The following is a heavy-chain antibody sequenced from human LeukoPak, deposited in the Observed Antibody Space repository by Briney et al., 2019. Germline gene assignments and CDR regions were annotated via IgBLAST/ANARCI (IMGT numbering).Heavy chain of an antibody. CDR2: ISGSGGST. V-gene: IGHV3-23*01. CDR3: AKVGKDIVVVPAADAFDI. D-gene: IGHD2-2*01. CDR1: GFTFSSYA. J-gene: IGHJ3*02. Sequence: HPGGSLRLSCAASGFTFSSYAMSWVRQAPGKGLEWVSAISGSGGSTYYADSVKGRFTISRDNSKNTLYLQMNSLRAEDTAVYYCAKVGKDIVVVPAADAFDIWGQGTMVTVSS.